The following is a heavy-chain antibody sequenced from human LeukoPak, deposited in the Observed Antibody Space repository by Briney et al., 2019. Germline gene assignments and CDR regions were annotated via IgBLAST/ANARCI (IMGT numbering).Heavy chain of an antibody. CDR2: IKEDATAK. V-gene: IGHV3-7*01. D-gene: IGHD1-26*01. CDR1: GFNFNGYW. J-gene: IGHJ4*02. CDR3: ARGIIGGASFLDY. Sequence: GGSLRLSCAVSGFNFNGYWMSWVRQAPGKGLERVANIKEDATAKNYLDSVEGRFTISRDNAKNALYLQMNSLRAEDTAVYYCARGIIGGASFLDYWGQGILVTVSS.